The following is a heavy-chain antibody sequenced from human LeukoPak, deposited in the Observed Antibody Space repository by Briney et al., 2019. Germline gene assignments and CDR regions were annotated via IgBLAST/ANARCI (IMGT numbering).Heavy chain of an antibody. Sequence: PGGSLRLSCAASGFTCSTYAMSWVRQAPGMGPEWVSAIGPGGSTYYADSVKGRFTISIDNSKNTLYLQMNSLRAEDTAVYYCAKEGYCSSTSCYTDAFDIWGQGTMVTVSS. J-gene: IGHJ3*02. D-gene: IGHD2-2*02. CDR3: AKEGYCSSTSCYTDAFDI. CDR2: IGPGGST. CDR1: GFTCSTYA. V-gene: IGHV3-23*01.